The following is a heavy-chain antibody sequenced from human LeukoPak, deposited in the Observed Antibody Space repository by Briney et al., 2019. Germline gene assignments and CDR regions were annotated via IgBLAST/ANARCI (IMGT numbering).Heavy chain of an antibody. Sequence: PGGSLRLSCAASGFTFDDYGMSWVRQAPGKGLEWVSAISGSGGSTYYADSVKGRFTISRDNSKNTLYLQMNSPKTEDTAVYYCTTTLEFYGDYVDLKNDYWGQGTLVTVSS. V-gene: IGHV3-23*01. CDR1: GFTFDDYG. CDR2: ISGSGGST. CDR3: TTTLEFYGDYVDLKNDY. J-gene: IGHJ4*02. D-gene: IGHD4-17*01.